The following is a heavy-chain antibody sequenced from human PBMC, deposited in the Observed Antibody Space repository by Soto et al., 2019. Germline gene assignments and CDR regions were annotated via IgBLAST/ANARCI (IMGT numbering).Heavy chain of an antibody. J-gene: IGHJ6*02. CDR2: ISYDGSEK. V-gene: IGHV3-30-3*01. CDR1: GFTLSTYA. CDR3: ARPVEPFYYYGMDV. Sequence: GGSLRLSCAAAGFTLSTYAMEWVRQAPGKGLVWVALISYDGSEKYYADSVQGRFTVSRDNSKNTLYLQMNSLRPEDTAVYYCARPVEPFYYYGMDVWGQGTTATVSS.